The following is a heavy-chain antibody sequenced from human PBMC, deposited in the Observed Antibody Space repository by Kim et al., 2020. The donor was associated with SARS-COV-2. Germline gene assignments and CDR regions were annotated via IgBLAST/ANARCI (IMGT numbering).Heavy chain of an antibody. CDR3: ARGSGGVSSGYSDGFDP. D-gene: IGHD3-22*01. CDR2: ISSSSTI. J-gene: IGHJ5*02. V-gene: IGHV3-48*04. Sequence: GGSLRLSCAASGFTFSSYSMNWVRQAPGKGLEWVSYISSSSTIYYSDSVKGRFTISKDNAKNSLYLQMNSLRAEDTAVYYCARGSGGVSSGYSDGFDPWGQGTLVTVSS. CDR1: GFTFSSYS.